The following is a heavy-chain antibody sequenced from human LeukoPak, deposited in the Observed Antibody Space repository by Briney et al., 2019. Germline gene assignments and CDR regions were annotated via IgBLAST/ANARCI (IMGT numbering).Heavy chain of an antibody. CDR3: TREPSGTYWYFDL. Sequence: GGSLRLSCAASRFTFSSYEMNWVRQAPGKGLEWVSRINGDGSNTHSADSVKGRFTISRDNAKNTLYLQMNSLRAEDTAVYYCTREPSGTYWYFDLWGRGTLVTVSS. CDR2: INGDGSNT. D-gene: IGHD1-26*01. V-gene: IGHV3-74*01. J-gene: IGHJ2*01. CDR1: RFTFSSYE.